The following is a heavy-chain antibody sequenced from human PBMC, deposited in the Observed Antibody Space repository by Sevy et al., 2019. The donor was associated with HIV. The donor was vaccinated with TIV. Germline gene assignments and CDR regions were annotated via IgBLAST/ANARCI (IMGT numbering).Heavy chain of an antibody. V-gene: IGHV3-49*03. CDR3: TRGYYDDSSGYSDY. CDR1: GFTFGDYA. J-gene: IGHJ4*02. Sequence: GGSLRLSCTGSGFTFGDYAMSWFRQAPGMGLEWVGFIRSKDYGGATEYAASVKGRFTISSDDSKSIADLQMNSLKTEDTAVYYCTRGYYDDSSGYSDYWGQGTLVTVSS. D-gene: IGHD3-22*01. CDR2: IRSKDYGGAT.